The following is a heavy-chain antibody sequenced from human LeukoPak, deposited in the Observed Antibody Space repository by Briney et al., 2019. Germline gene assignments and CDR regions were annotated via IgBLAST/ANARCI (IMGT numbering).Heavy chain of an antibody. CDR2: IYYSGST. J-gene: IGHJ4*02. CDR1: GGSISSSSYY. V-gene: IGHV4-39*01. D-gene: IGHD2-2*01. Sequence: KPSETLSLTCTVSGGSISSSSYYWGWIRQPPGKGLGWIGSIYYSGSTYYNSSLKSRVTISVDTSKNQFSLKLSSVTAADTAVYYCARLPVKDCTSTSCYFDYWGQGTLVTFSS. CDR3: ARLPVKDCTSTSCYFDY.